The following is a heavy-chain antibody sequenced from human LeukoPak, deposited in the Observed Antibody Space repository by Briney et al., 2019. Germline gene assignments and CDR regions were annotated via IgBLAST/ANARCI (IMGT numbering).Heavy chain of an antibody. CDR3: AREAAAGSYYYYYYYMDV. Sequence: GGSLRLSCAASGFTFSSYAMSWVRQAPGKGLEWVSTISNSDGNTHYADSVKGRFTISRDNAKNTLYLQMNSLRAEDTAVYYCAREAAAGSYYYYYYYMDVWGKGTTVTVSS. CDR1: GFTFSSYA. J-gene: IGHJ6*03. CDR2: ISNSDGNT. V-gene: IGHV3-23*01. D-gene: IGHD6-13*01.